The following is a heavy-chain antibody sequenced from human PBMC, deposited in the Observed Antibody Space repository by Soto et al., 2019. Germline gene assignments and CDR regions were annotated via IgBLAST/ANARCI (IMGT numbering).Heavy chain of an antibody. J-gene: IGHJ5*02. CDR2: INHSGST. CDR1: GGSFSGYY. V-gene: IGHV4-34*01. Sequence: QVQLHQWGAGLLKPSETLSLTCAVYGGSFSGYYWSWIRQPPGKGLEWIGEINHSGSTNYNPSLTSRVTISVDTSKNQFSLKLSSVTVADTAVYYCAGGLTTMNRGNWFDPWGQGTLVTVSS. D-gene: IGHD3-22*01. CDR3: AGGLTTMNRGNWFDP.